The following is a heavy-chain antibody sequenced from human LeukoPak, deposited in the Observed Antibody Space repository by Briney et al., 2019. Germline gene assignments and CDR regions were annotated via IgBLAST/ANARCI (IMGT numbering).Heavy chain of an antibody. CDR2: IYYSGST. CDR1: GGSISSSSYY. D-gene: IGHD4-17*01. CDR3: ARDRGVHDYGDLTGWFDP. V-gene: IGHV4-39*07. J-gene: IGHJ5*02. Sequence: SETLSLTCTVSGGSISSSSYYWGWIRQPPGKGLEWIGSIYYSGSTYYNPSLKGRVTISVDTSKNQFSLKLSSVTAADTAVYYCARDRGVHDYGDLTGWFDPWGQGTLVTVSS.